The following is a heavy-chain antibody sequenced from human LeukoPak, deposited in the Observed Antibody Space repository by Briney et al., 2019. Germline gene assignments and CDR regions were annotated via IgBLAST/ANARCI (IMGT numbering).Heavy chain of an antibody. J-gene: IGHJ4*02. CDR3: TTTYSSGWYYFNY. V-gene: IGHV3-15*01. CDR1: GFTFSKVW. D-gene: IGHD6-19*01. Sequence: GGSLRLSCAASGFTFSKVWMSWVRQAPGKGLEWVGRIKSKTDGGTIDYAAPVKGRFTISRDDSKNTLYLQMNSLKTEDTAVYYCTTTYSSGWYYFNYWGQGTLVTVSS. CDR2: IKSKTDGGTI.